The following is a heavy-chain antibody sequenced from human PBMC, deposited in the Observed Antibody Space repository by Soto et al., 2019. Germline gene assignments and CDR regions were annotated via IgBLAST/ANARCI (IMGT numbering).Heavy chain of an antibody. CDR3: AGSPGTYWYFAL. Sequence: EVQLLESGGGLVQPGGSLRLSCAASGFTFSTYAMGWVRQAQGKGLEWVSAISDSGDTTYYADSVKGRFTISRDNSKNTLYLQMNSLRAEDMAVYYCAGSPGTYWYFALWGRGTLVTVSS. V-gene: IGHV3-23*01. CDR1: GFTFSTYA. CDR2: ISDSGDTT. J-gene: IGHJ2*01. D-gene: IGHD6-13*01.